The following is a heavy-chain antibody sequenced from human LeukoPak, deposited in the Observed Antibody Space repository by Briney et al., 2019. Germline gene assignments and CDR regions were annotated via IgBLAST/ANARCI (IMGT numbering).Heavy chain of an antibody. Sequence: GASVKVSRKASGYTFTSYGISWVRQAPGQGLEWMGWISAYNGNTNYAQKLQGRVTMTTDTSTSTAYMELRSLRSDDTAVYYCARDTDDILTGYYNWFDPWGQGTLVTVSS. CDR2: ISAYNGNT. V-gene: IGHV1-18*01. CDR3: ARDTDDILTGYYNWFDP. D-gene: IGHD3-9*01. J-gene: IGHJ5*02. CDR1: GYTFTSYG.